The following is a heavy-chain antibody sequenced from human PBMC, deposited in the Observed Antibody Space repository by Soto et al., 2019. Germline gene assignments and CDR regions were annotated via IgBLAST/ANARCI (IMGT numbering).Heavy chain of an antibody. Sequence: QVQLQESGPGLVESSQTLSLTCTISNGAVNRGGYYWSWIRQRQGKGLEWVGYMSYNGSTYYSPSLKSRVTISVDTSKTQLSLKLSSVTAADTAIYFCARARVIASRNWFDPWGQGTLVTVSS. CDR3: ARARVIASRNWFDP. CDR1: NGAVNRGGYY. V-gene: IGHV4-31*03. CDR2: MSYNGST. D-gene: IGHD6-6*01. J-gene: IGHJ5*02.